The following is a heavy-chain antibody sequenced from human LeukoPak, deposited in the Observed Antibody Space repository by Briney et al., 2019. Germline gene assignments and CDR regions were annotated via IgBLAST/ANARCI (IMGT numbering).Heavy chain of an antibody. Sequence: KPGGSLRLSCAASGFTFSSYSMNWVRQAPGKGLEWVSCISSSGSSIYYTGSVKGRFTISRDNAKNSLYLQMNSLRAEDTAVYYCARVRESYETLTGYLPNYYYGMDVWGQGTTVTVS. J-gene: IGHJ6*02. V-gene: IGHV3-21*01. CDR2: ISSSGSSI. CDR3: ARVRESYETLTGYLPNYYYGMDV. D-gene: IGHD3-9*01. CDR1: GFTFSSYS.